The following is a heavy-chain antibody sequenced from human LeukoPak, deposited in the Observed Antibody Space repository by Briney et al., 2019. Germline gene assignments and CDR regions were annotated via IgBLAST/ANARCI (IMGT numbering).Heavy chain of an antibody. CDR3: AKVLGSSSWNSLGY. D-gene: IGHD6-13*01. CDR2: ISGGGGST. CDR1: GFTFDNYA. J-gene: IGHJ4*02. V-gene: IGHV3-43*02. Sequence: GGSRRLSCAASGFTFDNYAMHWVRQAPGKGLEWVSLISGGGGSTSYADSVKGRFTISRDNSKGSLYLQMNSLRTEDTALYYCAKVLGSSSWNSLGYWGQGTLVTVSS.